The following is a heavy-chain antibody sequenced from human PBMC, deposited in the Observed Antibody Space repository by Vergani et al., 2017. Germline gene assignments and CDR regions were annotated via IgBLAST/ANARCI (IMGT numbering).Heavy chain of an antibody. D-gene: IGHD2/OR15-2a*01. J-gene: IGHJ6*04. CDR3: AKGQQLVFFSVDV. CDR1: GITFWKFG. Sequence: EVDLVECGGGLAQPGGSLRLSCEASGITFWKFGMHWVRQGRGKGLEWVSGISWNSETIRYADSVKGRFTISRDNAKSSLYLQVDSLRPEDTAHYYCAKGQQLVFFSVDVWGIGTSVTVTA. V-gene: IGHV3-9*01. CDR2: ISWNSETI.